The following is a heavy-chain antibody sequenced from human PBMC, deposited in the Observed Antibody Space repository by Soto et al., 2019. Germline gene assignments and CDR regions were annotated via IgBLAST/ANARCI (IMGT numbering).Heavy chain of an antibody. CDR3: ASADYADEDWFDP. Sequence: GGSLRLSCAASGFTFSSYSMNWVRQAPGKGLEWVSSISSSSSYIYYADSVKGRFTISRDNAKNSLYLQMNSLRAEDTAVYYCASADYADEDWFDPWGQGTLVTVSS. V-gene: IGHV3-21*01. CDR1: GFTFSSYS. CDR2: ISSSSSYI. J-gene: IGHJ5*02. D-gene: IGHD4-17*01.